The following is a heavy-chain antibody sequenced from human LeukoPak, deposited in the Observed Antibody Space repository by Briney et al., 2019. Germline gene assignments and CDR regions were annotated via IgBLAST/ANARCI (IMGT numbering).Heavy chain of an antibody. CDR1: GYSFTSYW. Sequence: GESLKISCNGSGYSFTSYWIGWVRQMPGKGLEWMGIIYPGDSDTRYSPSFQGQVTISADKSISTAYLQWSSLKTSDTAMYYCATYCSSTSCSRANWFDPWGQGTLVTVSS. D-gene: IGHD2-2*01. CDR2: IYPGDSDT. CDR3: ATYCSSTSCSRANWFDP. J-gene: IGHJ5*02. V-gene: IGHV5-51*01.